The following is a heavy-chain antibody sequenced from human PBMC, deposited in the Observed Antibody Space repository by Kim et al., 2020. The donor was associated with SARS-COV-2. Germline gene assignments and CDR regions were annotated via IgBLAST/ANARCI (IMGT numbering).Heavy chain of an antibody. CDR2: IYHSGGT. CDR3: ARKMWDAMDV. J-gene: IGHJ6*02. CDR1: GGSVSSTNW. V-gene: IGHV4-4*02. Sequence: SETLSLTCAVSGGSVSSTNWWSWVRQTPGKGLEWIGEIYHSGGTNYNPSLKRRVTISVDKSKNQLSLNVTSVTAADTAVYYWARKMWDAMDVWGQGTTVTVSS. D-gene: IGHD1-26*01.